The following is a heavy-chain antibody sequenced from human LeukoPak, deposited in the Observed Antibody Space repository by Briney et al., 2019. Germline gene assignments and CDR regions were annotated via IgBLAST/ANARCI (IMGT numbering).Heavy chain of an antibody. J-gene: IGHJ6*02. CDR1: GFTFSIYE. CDR2: ISSSSSSI. CDR3: ARVGPYYFYYGMDV. Sequence: PGGSLTLFCAACGFTFSIYEIKGVRHARGKGREWVSYISSSSSSISYVDSEKGRFNVSRTNAKNRPYLQLNRLRADDTAVYYCARVGPYYFYYGMDVWGQGTTVTVPS. V-gene: IGHV3-48*03.